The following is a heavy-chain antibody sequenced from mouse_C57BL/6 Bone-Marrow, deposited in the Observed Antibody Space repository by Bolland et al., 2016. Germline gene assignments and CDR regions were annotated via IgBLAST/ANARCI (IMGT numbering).Heavy chain of an antibody. CDR2: NGGT. V-gene: IGHV1-26*01. D-gene: IGHD4-1*01. Sequence: NGGTSYNQKFKGKATLTVDKPSSTAYMELRSLTSEDSAVYYCAREGTGDYAMDYWGQGTS. CDR3: AREGTGDYAMDY. J-gene: IGHJ4*01.